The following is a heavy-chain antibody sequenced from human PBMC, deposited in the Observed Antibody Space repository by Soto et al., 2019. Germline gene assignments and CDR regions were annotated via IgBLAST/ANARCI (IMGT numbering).Heavy chain of an antibody. V-gene: IGHV3-74*01. CDR3: ARGGDPDY. CDR1: GFTFNYYW. J-gene: IGHJ4*02. D-gene: IGHD2-21*02. CDR2: IQSDGSSP. Sequence: EVQLVESGGGLVQPGGSLRLSCVASGFTFNYYWMHWVRQAPGKGLVWVSRIQSDGSSPDYVDSVKGRFTISRDNAKNTLYLQMTNLRAEDTAVYYCARGGDPDYWGQGTLVTVSP.